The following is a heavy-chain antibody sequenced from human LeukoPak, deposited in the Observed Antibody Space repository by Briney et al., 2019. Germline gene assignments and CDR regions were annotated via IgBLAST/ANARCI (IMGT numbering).Heavy chain of an antibody. D-gene: IGHD1-26*01. CDR1: GFTFSSYW. J-gene: IGHJ3*02. V-gene: IGHV3-74*01. CDR2: INSDGSST. CDR3: AREGALMGYSGSYREAFDI. Sequence: PGGSLRLSCAASGFTFSSYWMHWVRQAPGKGLVWVSRINSDGSSTSYADSVKGRFTISRDNAKNTLYLQMNSLRAEDTAVYYCAREGALMGYSGSYREAFDIWGQGTMVTVSS.